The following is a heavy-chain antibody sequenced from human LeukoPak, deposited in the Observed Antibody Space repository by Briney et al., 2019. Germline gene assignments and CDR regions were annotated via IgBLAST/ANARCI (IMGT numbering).Heavy chain of an antibody. CDR2: MYYSGST. V-gene: IGHV4-39*07. D-gene: IGHD6-13*01. Sequence: SETLSLTCTVSGGSISSSGYYWGWIRQPPGKGLEWIGSMYYSGSTYYNPSLKSRVTISVDTSKNHFSLKLSSVTAADTAVYYCARAPRWYSSSWYIKNWGQGTLVTVSS. CDR1: GGSISSSGYY. J-gene: IGHJ4*02. CDR3: ARAPRWYSSSWYIKN.